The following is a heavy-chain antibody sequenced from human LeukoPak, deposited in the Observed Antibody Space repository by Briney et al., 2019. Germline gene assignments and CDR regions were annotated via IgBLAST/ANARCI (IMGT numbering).Heavy chain of an antibody. Sequence: GGSLRLSCAASGFTFSSYSMNWVRQAPGKGLEWVSYISSSSSTIYYADSVKGRFAISRDNAKNSLSLQMNSLRAEDTAVYYCARETPRRGETRDGYRWGQGTLVTVSS. CDR1: GFTFSSYS. D-gene: IGHD5-24*01. J-gene: IGHJ4*02. CDR3: ARETPRRGETRDGYR. V-gene: IGHV3-48*04. CDR2: ISSSSSTI.